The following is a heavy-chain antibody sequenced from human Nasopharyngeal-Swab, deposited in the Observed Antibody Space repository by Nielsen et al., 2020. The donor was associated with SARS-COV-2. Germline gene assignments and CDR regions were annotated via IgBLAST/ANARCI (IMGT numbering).Heavy chain of an antibody. Sequence: GESLKISCAASGFTFSSYAMSWVRQAPGKGLEWVSAISGSGGSTYYADSVKGRFTISRDNSKNTLYLQMNSLRAEDTAVYYCAKPLAYCGGDCYWGDAFDIWGQRTMVTVSS. V-gene: IGHV3-23*01. D-gene: IGHD2-21*01. CDR2: ISGSGGST. CDR3: AKPLAYCGGDCYWGDAFDI. J-gene: IGHJ3*02. CDR1: GFTFSSYA.